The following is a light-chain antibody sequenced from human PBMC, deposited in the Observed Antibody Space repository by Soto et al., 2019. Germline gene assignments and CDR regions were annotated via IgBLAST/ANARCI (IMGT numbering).Light chain of an antibody. CDR2: VAS. V-gene: IGKV3-20*01. CDR3: QQYGSSPWT. Sequence: EIVLTQSLGNLSLSPGERATLSCRASQSVSSSYLAWYQQKPGQAPRLLIYVASTRATVIPDRFSGSGSGTEFPLTISRMEPEDFALYYCQQYGSSPWTFGQGNKVEIK. CDR1: QSVSSSY. J-gene: IGKJ1*01.